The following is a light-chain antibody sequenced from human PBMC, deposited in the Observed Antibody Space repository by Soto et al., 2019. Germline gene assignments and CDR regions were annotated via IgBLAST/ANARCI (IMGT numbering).Light chain of an antibody. CDR1: HSISSY. CDR3: QQSYSTPWG. Sequence: DVQMPQSHSSLSSLVGGRATITYLSSHSISSYLTWYQQKPGKAPKLLIYGASSLQSGVPSRFSGSGSGTDFTLTISSLQPEDFATYYCQQSYSTPWGFGQGTKVDIK. J-gene: IGKJ1*01. V-gene: IGKV1-39*01. CDR2: GAS.